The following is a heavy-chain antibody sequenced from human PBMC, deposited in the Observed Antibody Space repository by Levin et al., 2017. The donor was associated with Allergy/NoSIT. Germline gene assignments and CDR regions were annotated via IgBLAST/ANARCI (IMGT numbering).Heavy chain of an antibody. CDR1: GGSISSYY. Sequence: SGGSLRLSCTVSGGSISSYYWSWIRQPPGKGLEWIGYISYSGSTNYNPSLKSRVTISVDTSKNQFSLKLSSVTAADTAVYYCARDRTVTTTKVYYYGMDLWGQGTTVTVSS. D-gene: IGHD4-17*01. CDR2: ISYSGST. J-gene: IGHJ6*02. V-gene: IGHV4-59*01. CDR3: ARDRTVTTTKVYYYGMDL.